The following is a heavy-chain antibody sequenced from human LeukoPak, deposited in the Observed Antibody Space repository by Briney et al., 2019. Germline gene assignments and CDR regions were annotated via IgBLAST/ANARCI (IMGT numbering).Heavy chain of an antibody. CDR1: GFTVSSNY. J-gene: IGHJ3*02. Sequence: AGGSLRLSCAASGFTVSSNYMSWVRQAPGKGLEWVSVIYSGGSTYYADSVKGRFTISRDNSKNTLYLQMNSLRAEDTAVYYCARGDVHDAFDIWGQGTMVTVSS. V-gene: IGHV3-53*01. CDR2: IYSGGST. CDR3: ARGDVHDAFDI. D-gene: IGHD1-1*01.